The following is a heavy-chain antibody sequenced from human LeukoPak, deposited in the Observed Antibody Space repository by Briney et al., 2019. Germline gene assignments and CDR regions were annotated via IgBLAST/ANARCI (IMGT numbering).Heavy chain of an antibody. Sequence: ASVKVSCKASGYTFTSYDINWVRQATGQGLEWMGWMNPNSGNTGYAQKFQGRVTMTRNTSISTAYMELSSLRSEDTAVYYCAREAKGRTYYYDSSGYYAWRPWGQGTLVTVSS. D-gene: IGHD3-22*01. CDR2: MNPNSGNT. CDR1: GYTFTSYD. V-gene: IGHV1-8*01. J-gene: IGHJ5*02. CDR3: AREAKGRTYYYDSSGYYAWRP.